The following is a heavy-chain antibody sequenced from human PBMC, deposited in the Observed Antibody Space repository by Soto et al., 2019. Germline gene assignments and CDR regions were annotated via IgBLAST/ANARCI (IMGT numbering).Heavy chain of an antibody. J-gene: IGHJ4*02. CDR3: AREYYYEISGYYSLDY. V-gene: IGHV1-69*13. CDR2: IIPIFGTA. Sequence: ASVKVSCKASGGTFSSYAISWVRQAPGQGLEWMGGIIPIFGTANYAQKFQGRVTITADESTSTAYMELSSLRSEDTAVYYCAREYYYEISGYYSLDYWGQGTLVTVSS. D-gene: IGHD3-22*01. CDR1: GGTFSSYA.